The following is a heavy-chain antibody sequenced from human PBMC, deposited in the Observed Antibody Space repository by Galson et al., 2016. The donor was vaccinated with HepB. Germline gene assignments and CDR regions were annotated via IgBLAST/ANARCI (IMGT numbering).Heavy chain of an antibody. CDR2: ISRNGENT. CDR1: GFSFTTYA. D-gene: IGHD3-3*01. CDR3: ASYEVIWRYFQH. V-gene: IGHV3-23*01. Sequence: SLRLSCAVSGFSFTTYAMCWVRQAPGKGLAWVSVISRNGENTYYADAVTGRFTISRDNSKNTLYPQMNSLRADYTAEYYCASYEVIWRYFQHWGQGTLVT. J-gene: IGHJ1*01.